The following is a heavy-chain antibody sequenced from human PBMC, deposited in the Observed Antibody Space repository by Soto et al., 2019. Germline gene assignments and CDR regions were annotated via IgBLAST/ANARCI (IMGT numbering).Heavy chain of an antibody. Sequence: ASVKVSCKASGYAFTSYYMHWVRQAPGQGLEWMGIINPSGGSTSYAQKFQGRVTMTRDTSTSTVYMELSSLRSEDTAVYYCAKGDGGPPTPFDPWGQGTLVTVS. V-gene: IGHV1-46*01. J-gene: IGHJ5*02. D-gene: IGHD3-16*01. CDR1: GYAFTSYY. CDR3: AKGDGGPPTPFDP. CDR2: INPSGGST.